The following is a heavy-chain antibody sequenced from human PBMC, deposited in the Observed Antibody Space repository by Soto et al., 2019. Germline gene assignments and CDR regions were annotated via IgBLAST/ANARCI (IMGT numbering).Heavy chain of an antibody. D-gene: IGHD2-15*01. V-gene: IGHV1-3*01. CDR3: ARGDCSGGSCYGMDV. Sequence: GASVKVACKASGYTFTSYAMHWVRQAPGQRLEWMGWINAGNGNTKYSQKFQGRVTITRDTSASTAYMELSSLRSEDTAVYYCARGDCSGGSCYGMDVWGQGNTVTVSS. CDR2: INAGNGNT. CDR1: GYTFTSYA. J-gene: IGHJ6*02.